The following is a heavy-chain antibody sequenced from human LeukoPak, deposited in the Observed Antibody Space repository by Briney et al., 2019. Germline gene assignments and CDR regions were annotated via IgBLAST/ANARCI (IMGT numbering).Heavy chain of an antibody. CDR1: GFTFSSYS. J-gene: IGHJ4*02. D-gene: IGHD6-13*01. CDR2: ISSGSSYI. Sequence: GGSLRLSCAASGFTFSSYSMNWVRQAPGKGLEWVSSISSGSSYIYYADSVKGRFTISRDNAKNSLYLQMNSLRAEDTAVYYCARVNGWQQLASNFDYWGQGTLVTVSS. CDR3: ARVNGWQQLASNFDY. V-gene: IGHV3-21*01.